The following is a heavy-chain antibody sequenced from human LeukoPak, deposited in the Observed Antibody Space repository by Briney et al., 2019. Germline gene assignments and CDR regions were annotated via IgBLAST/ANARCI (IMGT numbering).Heavy chain of an antibody. CDR2: ISAYNGNT. D-gene: IGHD2-2*01. CDR1: GYTFTSYG. Sequence: ASVKVSCKASGYTFTSYGISWVRQAPGQGLEWMGWISAYNGNTNYAQKLQGRVTMTTDTSTSTAYMELRSLRSDDTAVYYCARDLRYCSSTSCYYYYMDVWGKGTTVTVSS. V-gene: IGHV1-18*01. J-gene: IGHJ6*03. CDR3: ARDLRYCSSTSCYYYYMDV.